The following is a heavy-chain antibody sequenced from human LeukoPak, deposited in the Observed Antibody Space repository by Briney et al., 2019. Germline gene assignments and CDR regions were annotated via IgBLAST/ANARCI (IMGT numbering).Heavy chain of an antibody. D-gene: IGHD5-18*01. V-gene: IGHV4-59*12. CDR1: GGSISSYY. CDR3: ARAPVFGYSYGYTGRYYFDY. Sequence: SETLSLTCTVSGGSISSYYWSWIRQPPGKGLEWIGYIYYSGSTNYNPSLKSRVTISVDTSKNQFSLKLSSVTAADTAVYYCARAPVFGYSYGYTGRYYFDYWGQGTLATVSS. J-gene: IGHJ4*02. CDR2: IYYSGST.